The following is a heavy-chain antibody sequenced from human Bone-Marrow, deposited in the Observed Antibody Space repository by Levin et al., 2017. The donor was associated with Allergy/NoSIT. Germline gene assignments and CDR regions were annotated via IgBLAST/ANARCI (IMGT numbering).Heavy chain of an antibody. D-gene: IGHD5-18*01. V-gene: IGHV3-30*18. CDR3: AKNRRAYSYANDAFDF. Sequence: GGSLRLSCTASGFTFITYGIHWVRQAPGKGLEWVAIISYDGSNKYYADSVKGRFTISRDNSKNTLYLQMNSLRAEDTAMYYCAKNRRAYSYANDAFDFWGQGTMVTVSS. CDR2: ISYDGSNK. CDR1: GFTFITYG. J-gene: IGHJ3*01.